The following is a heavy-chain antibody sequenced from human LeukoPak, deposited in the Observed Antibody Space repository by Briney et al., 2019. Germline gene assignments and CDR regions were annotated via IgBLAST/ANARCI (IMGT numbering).Heavy chain of an antibody. D-gene: IGHD5-18*01. CDR1: GYTFTSYY. Sequence: ASVKVSCKASGYTFTSYYMHWVRQAPGQGLEWMGWINPNSGGTNYAQKFQGWVTMTRDTSISTAYMELSRLRSDDTAVYYCARERLQLWLRAFDYWGQGTLVTVSS. J-gene: IGHJ4*02. V-gene: IGHV1-2*04. CDR3: ARERLQLWLRAFDY. CDR2: INPNSGGT.